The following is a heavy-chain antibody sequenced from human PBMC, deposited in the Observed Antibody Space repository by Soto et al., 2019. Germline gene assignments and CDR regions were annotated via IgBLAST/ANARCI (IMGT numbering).Heavy chain of an antibody. CDR3: ARGRPRYSATGTTGRWFDP. CDR2: INHGGST. CDR1: GGSFSDYC. V-gene: IGHV4-34*01. J-gene: IGHJ5*02. Sequence: QVQLQQWGAGLLKPSETLSLTCAVYGGSFSDYCWPWIRQPPGKGLEWIGEINHGGSTNYNPSLKSRVNISVDTSKNHFSLKLSSVTAADTSVYYCARGRPRYSATGTTGRWFDPWGQGTLVTVSS. D-gene: IGHD1-1*01.